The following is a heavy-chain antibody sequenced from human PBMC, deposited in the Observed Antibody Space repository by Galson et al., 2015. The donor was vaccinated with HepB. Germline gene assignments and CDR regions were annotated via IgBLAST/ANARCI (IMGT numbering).Heavy chain of an antibody. V-gene: IGHV3-74*01. CDR1: GFTFSSYW. D-gene: IGHD3-22*01. J-gene: IGHJ4*02. CDR2: INSDGSST. Sequence: SLRLSCAASGFTFSSYWMHWVRQAPGKGLVWVSRINSDGSSTTYANSLKGRFTISRDNAKNTLYLQMNSLRAEDMAVYYCARQPRGYYYDSSGDYWGQGTLVTVSS. CDR3: ARQPRGYYYDSSGDY.